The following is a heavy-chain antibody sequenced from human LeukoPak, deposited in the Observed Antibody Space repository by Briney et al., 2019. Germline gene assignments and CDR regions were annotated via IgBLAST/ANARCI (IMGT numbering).Heavy chain of an antibody. Sequence: ASVKVSCKASGYTFTTYYMHWVRQAPGQGLEWMGIINPSGGSTRYAQKLQGRVTMTRDTSTSTVYMELSSLISEDTAVYYCAKTRGPLVVRGILVDYWGQGTLVTVSS. J-gene: IGHJ4*02. D-gene: IGHD3-10*01. CDR1: GYTFTTYY. CDR2: INPSGGST. V-gene: IGHV1-46*04. CDR3: AKTRGPLVVRGILVDY.